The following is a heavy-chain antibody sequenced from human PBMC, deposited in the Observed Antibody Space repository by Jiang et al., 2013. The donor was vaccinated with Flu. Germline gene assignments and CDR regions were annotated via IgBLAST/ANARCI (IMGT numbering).Heavy chain of an antibody. CDR1: GFSFNTDEVG. J-gene: IGHJ4*02. Sequence: KPTQTLTLTCSFSGFSFNTDEVGVGWVRQPPGKALEWLALIYWDDDERYNPALRNRLTITKDNSKNLVALTMTTVYPVDTATYYCVYWGPPPSRISGDCHLFLLHWGPGTPGHRLL. CDR3: VYWGPPPSRISGDCHLFLLH. V-gene: IGHV2-5*02. CDR2: IYWDDDE. D-gene: IGHD2-21*01.